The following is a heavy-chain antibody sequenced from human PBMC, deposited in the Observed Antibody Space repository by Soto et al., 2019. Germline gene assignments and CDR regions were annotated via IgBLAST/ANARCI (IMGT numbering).Heavy chain of an antibody. V-gene: IGHV1-18*01. D-gene: IGHD3-22*01. CDR3: ARGGYYDSSGSRNYYYYGMNV. CDR1: GYTFTSYG. CDR2: ISAYDGNT. Sequence: QVQLVQSGAEVKKPGASVKVSCKASGYTFTSYGISWVRQAPGQGLEWLGWISAYDGNTNYAQSLHGRVFMTTDTSTRTAYMELRSLTSDDTAVYYCARGGYYDSSGSRNYYYYGMNVWGQGTTVTVSS. J-gene: IGHJ6*02.